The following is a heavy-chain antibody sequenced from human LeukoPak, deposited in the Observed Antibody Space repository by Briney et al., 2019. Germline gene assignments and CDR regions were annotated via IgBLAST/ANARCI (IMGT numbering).Heavy chain of an antibody. V-gene: IGHV4-34*01. CDR1: GGSFSGYY. J-gene: IGHJ5*02. D-gene: IGHD2-15*01. CDR3: ASTPSPNCSGGSCYRWFDP. CDR2: INHSGST. Sequence: TSETLSLTCAVYGGSFSGYYWSWIRQPPGKGLEWIGEINHSGSTNYNPSLKSRVTISVDTSKNQFSLKLSSVTAADTAVYYCASTPSPNCSGGSCYRWFDPWGQGTLVTVSS.